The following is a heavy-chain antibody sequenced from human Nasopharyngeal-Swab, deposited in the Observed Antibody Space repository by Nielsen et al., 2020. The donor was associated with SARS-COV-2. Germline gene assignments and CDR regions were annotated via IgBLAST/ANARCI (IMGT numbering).Heavy chain of an antibody. CDR1: GFKFGDYG. CDR2: ITWNSVNV. Sequence: GGSLRLSCAASGFKFGDYGMHWVRQTPGKGLEWVSGITWNSVNVAYADSVKGRFTISRDNSKNTLYLQMNSLRAEDTAVYYCARDGDDYYDTYDAFDIWGQGTMFTVSS. CDR3: ARDGDDYYDTYDAFDI. D-gene: IGHD3-22*01. V-gene: IGHV3-9*01. J-gene: IGHJ3*02.